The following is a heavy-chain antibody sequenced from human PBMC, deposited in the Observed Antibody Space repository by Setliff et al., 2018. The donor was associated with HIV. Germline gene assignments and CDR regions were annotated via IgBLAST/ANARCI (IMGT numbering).Heavy chain of an antibody. D-gene: IGHD1-26*01. J-gene: IGHJ6*03. CDR3: ARAMGANWSYYYYMDV. V-gene: IGHV4-39*07. CDR1: GASISSHNYY. Sequence: SETLSLTCTVSGASISSHNYYWGWIRQSPGKGLEWIGEINHSGSTNYNPSLKIRVTISIDTSKKQLSLKLNSVTAADTAVYYCARAMGANWSYYYYMDVWGKGTTVTVSS. CDR2: INHSGST.